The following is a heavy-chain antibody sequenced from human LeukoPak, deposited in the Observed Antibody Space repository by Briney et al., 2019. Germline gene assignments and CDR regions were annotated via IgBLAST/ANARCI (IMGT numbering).Heavy chain of an antibody. CDR1: GGTFNSYA. CDR3: ARGRLGDFWSGYSFTSYYGMDV. Sequence: SVKVSCKTSGGTFNSYAISWVRQAPGQGLEWMGGITAIFRTTNYAQKFQGRVTITADESMSTIYMELSSLRSGDTAVYYCARGRLGDFWSGYSFTSYYGMDVWGQGTTVTVSS. D-gene: IGHD3-3*01. J-gene: IGHJ6*02. V-gene: IGHV1-69*13. CDR2: ITAIFRTT.